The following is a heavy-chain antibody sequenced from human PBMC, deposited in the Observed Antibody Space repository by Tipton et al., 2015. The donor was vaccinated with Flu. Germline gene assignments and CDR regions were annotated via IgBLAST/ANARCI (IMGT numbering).Heavy chain of an antibody. CDR3: ARAAALNYYDSSGGGFDY. Sequence: LRLSCTVSGGSISSSSYYWGWIRQPPGKGLEWIGSIYYSGSTYYNPSLKSRVTISVDTSKNQFSLKLSSVTAADTAVYYCARAAALNYYDSSGGGFDYWGQGTLVTVSS. D-gene: IGHD3-22*01. J-gene: IGHJ4*02. CDR1: GGSISSSSYY. CDR2: IYYSGST. V-gene: IGHV4-39*07.